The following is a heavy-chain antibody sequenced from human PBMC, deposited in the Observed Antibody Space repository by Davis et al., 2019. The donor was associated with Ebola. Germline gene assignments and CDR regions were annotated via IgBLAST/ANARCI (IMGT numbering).Heavy chain of an antibody. J-gene: IGHJ6*02. CDR1: GGSISSSSYY. Sequence: MPSETLSLTCTVSGGSISSSSYYWGWIRQPPGKGLEWIGSIYYSGSTYYNPSLKSRVTISVDTSKNQFSLQLNSVTPEDTAVYYCARRVGAAAGYYYYYGMDVWGQGTTVTVSS. CDR3: ARRVGAAAGYYYYYGMDV. D-gene: IGHD6-13*01. CDR2: IYYSGST. V-gene: IGHV4-39*07.